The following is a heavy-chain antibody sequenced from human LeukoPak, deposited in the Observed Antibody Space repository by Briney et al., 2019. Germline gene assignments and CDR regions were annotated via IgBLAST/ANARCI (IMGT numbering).Heavy chain of an antibody. J-gene: IGHJ4*02. Sequence: GSLRLSCAASGFTFNIYWMHWVRQAPGKGLEWVSRIDTDGSTTSYADSVKGRFTISRDNAKNTLYLEMNSLRAEDTAVYYCAVPGSKYSSSWSFNYWGQGTLVTVSS. CDR3: AVPGSKYSSSWSFNY. D-gene: IGHD6-13*01. V-gene: IGHV3-74*01. CDR2: IDTDGSTT. CDR1: GFTFNIYW.